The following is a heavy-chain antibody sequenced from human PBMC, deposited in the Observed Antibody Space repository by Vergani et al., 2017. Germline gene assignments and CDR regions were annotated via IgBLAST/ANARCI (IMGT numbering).Heavy chain of an antibody. V-gene: IGHV3-23*01. CDR3: AKGRLRVATMGIDY. CDR1: GFPFSSYA. CDR2: ISGSGGST. D-gene: IGHD5-12*01. J-gene: IGHJ4*02. Sequence: EVQLLASGGGLVQPGGSLRLSCAASGFPFSSYAMSWVRQAPGKGLEWVSAISGSGGSTSYADSVKGRFTISRDNTKNTLYLQMNSLRAEDTAVYYGAKGRLRVATMGIDYWGQGTLVTVSS.